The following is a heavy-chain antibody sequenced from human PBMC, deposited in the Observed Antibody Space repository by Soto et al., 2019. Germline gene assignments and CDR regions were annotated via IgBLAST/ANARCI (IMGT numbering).Heavy chain of an antibody. V-gene: IGHV4-59*01. Sequence: SETLSLTCTVSGGSISSYYWSWIRQPPGKGLEWIGYIYYSGSTNYNPSLKSRVTISVDTSKNQFSLKLSSVTAADTAVYYCARVRGYSYGWAPYYYGMDVWGQGTTVTVSS. CDR3: ARVRGYSYGWAPYYYGMDV. CDR1: GGSISSYY. D-gene: IGHD5-18*01. CDR2: IYYSGST. J-gene: IGHJ6*02.